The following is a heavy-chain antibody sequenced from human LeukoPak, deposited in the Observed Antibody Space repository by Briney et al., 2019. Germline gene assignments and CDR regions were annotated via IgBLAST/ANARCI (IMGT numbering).Heavy chain of an antibody. CDR3: VKRASLGFCSSMSCPFHH. J-gene: IGHJ4*02. V-gene: IGHV3-23*01. Sequence: PGGSLRLSCAASGFTFDTFGMHWVRQAPGKGPEWVAGISAGGSTTYYGHSVEDRFTVSRDNLKNTLYLQMNSLRAEDTGVYYCVKRASLGFCSSMSCPFHHWGQGTLVTVSS. CDR1: GFTFDTFG. D-gene: IGHD2-2*01. CDR2: ISAGGSTT.